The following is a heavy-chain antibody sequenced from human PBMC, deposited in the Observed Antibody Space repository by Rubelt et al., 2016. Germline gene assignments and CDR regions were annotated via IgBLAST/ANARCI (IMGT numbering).Heavy chain of an antibody. CDR1: GYTLSELS. D-gene: IGHD1-26*01. CDR2: FDPEEAET. V-gene: IGHV1-24*01. Sequence: QVQLEQSGAEVKKPGASVKVSCKVSGYTLSELSMHWVRQAPGKGLEWMGGFDPEEAETIYAQKFQGRVTMTEDTSTDTGYVELGSLRSDDRAVYYCAREVGATDLWGQGTLVTVSS. J-gene: IGHJ4*02. CDR3: AREVGATDL.